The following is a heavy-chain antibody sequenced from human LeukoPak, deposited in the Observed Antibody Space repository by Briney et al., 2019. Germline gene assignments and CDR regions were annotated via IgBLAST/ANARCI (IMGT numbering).Heavy chain of an antibody. CDR1: GFTFSSYS. CDR2: ISSSSSYI. Sequence: GGSLRLSCAASGFTFSSYSMTWVRQAPGKGLEWVSSISSSSSYIYYADSVKGRFTISRDNAKNSLYLQMNSLRAEDTAVYYCARDHRYYDSSGYYTSPWGQGTLVTVSS. D-gene: IGHD3-22*01. J-gene: IGHJ4*02. CDR3: ARDHRYYDSSGYYTSP. V-gene: IGHV3-21*01.